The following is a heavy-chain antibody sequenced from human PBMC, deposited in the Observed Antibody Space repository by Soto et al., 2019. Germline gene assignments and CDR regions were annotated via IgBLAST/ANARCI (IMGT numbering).Heavy chain of an antibody. J-gene: IGHJ6*02. CDR2: TYYRSKWYN. V-gene: IGHV6-1*01. Sequence: SQTLSLTCPISGDSVSSNSAPWNWITQSPSRGLEWLGRTYYRSKWYNDYAVSVKSRITINPDTSKNQFTLQLNSVTPEDTAVYYCARSLELHAQYYYYYYGMDVWGQGTTVTVSS. CDR1: GDSVSSNSAP. CDR3: ARSLELHAQYYYYYYGMDV. D-gene: IGHD1-7*01.